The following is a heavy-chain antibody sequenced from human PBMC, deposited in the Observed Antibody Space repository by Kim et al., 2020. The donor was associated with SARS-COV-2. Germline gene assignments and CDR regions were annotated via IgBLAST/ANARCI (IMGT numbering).Heavy chain of an antibody. Sequence: PGGSLRLSCAASGFTFSSYAMMWARQAPGKGLEWVSTIGGGGGNTFYADSVKGRFTISRDNSKNTLHLQMNSLRAEDTALYYCAKGKASMKVDWFDPWGQGILVTVSS. V-gene: IGHV3-23*01. D-gene: IGHD3-22*01. CDR1: GFTFSSYA. CDR2: IGGGGGNT. CDR3: AKGKASMKVDWFDP. J-gene: IGHJ5*02.